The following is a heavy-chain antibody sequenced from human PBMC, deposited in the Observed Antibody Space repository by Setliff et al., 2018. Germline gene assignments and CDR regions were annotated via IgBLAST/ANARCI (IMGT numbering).Heavy chain of an antibody. CDR1: GFTFSNSW. Sequence: PGGSLRLSCAASGFTFSNSWMNWVRRAPGKGLEWVAIIKQDGSEKYYVDSVKGRFTISRDNAKNSLYLQMTSLRAEDTAVYYCARHNYYGSGIDYWGQGTLVTVSS. J-gene: IGHJ4*02. CDR2: IKQDGSEK. V-gene: IGHV3-7*01. CDR3: ARHNYYGSGIDY. D-gene: IGHD3-10*01.